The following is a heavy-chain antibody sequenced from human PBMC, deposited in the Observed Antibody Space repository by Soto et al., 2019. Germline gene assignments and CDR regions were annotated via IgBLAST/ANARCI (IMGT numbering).Heavy chain of an antibody. V-gene: IGHV4-30-2*02. CDR3: AASYYAILTGHFAFDI. J-gene: IGHJ3*02. Sequence: TLSLTCAVSGGSISRGGYSWGWIRQPPGKGLEWIGYMYHSGSTSYNPSLRSRVTMSMDTSKTQFSLNLTSVTAADTAVYFFAASYYAILTGHFAFDIWGHGTMVTVSS. D-gene: IGHD3-9*01. CDR1: GGSISRGGYS. CDR2: MYHSGST.